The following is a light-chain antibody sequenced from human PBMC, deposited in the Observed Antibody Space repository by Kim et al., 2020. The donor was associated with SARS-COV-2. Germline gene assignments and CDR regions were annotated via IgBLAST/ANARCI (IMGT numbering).Light chain of an antibody. Sequence: SPGERATLSRRASRFFSGPDLSGYQQKPGQAPRLLIYCESIRATGVPDRFSGGGSGTDFTLTITRLEPEDFAVYYCQQYGSSPPYTFGQGTKLEI. CDR3: QQYGSSPPYT. V-gene: IGKV3-20*01. CDR1: RFFSGPD. CDR2: CES. J-gene: IGKJ2*01.